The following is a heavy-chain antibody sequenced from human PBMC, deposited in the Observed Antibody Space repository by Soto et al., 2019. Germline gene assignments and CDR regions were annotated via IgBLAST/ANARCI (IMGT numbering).Heavy chain of an antibody. CDR3: ARAPRPGVFDF. CDR1: GGSFSGYY. CDR2: INHSGST. V-gene: IGHV4-34*01. D-gene: IGHD3-10*01. Sequence: PSETLSLTCAVYGGSFSGYYWSWIRQPPGKGLEWIGEINHSGSTNYNPSLKSRVTISVDTSKNQFSLKLSSVTAADTAVYYCARAPRPGVFDFWGKGKMVPVSS. J-gene: IGHJ3*01.